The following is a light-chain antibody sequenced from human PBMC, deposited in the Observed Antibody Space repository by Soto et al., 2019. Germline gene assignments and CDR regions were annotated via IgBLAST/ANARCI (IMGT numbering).Light chain of an antibody. Sequence: QSALTQPASVSGSPGQSITISCTGTSSDVGRNNYVSWYQQHPGKAPKLMIYDVTNRPSGVSNRFSGSKSGNTASLTISGLQAEDEADYYCSSYTSSYTDVFGTGTKLTVL. J-gene: IGLJ1*01. CDR2: DVT. CDR3: SSYTSSYTDV. CDR1: SSDVGRNNY. V-gene: IGLV2-14*01.